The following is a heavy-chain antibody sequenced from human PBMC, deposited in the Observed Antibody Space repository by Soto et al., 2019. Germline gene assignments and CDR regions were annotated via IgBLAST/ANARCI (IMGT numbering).Heavy chain of an antibody. J-gene: IGHJ5*02. CDR1: GFTFSSYE. CDR3: VVLAVLA. Sequence: LRLSCAASGFTFSSYEMNWVRQAPGKELEWVSYISSSGSTIYYADSMKGRFTISRDNAKNSLYLQMNSLRAEDTAVYYCVVLAVLAWGQGTLVTVSS. CDR2: ISSSGSTI. V-gene: IGHV3-48*03. D-gene: IGHD3-3*01.